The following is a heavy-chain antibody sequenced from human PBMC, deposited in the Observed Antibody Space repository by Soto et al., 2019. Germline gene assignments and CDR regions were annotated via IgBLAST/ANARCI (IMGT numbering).Heavy chain of an antibody. Sequence: SETLSLTCTVSGGSISTGGYYWSWIRQHPGKGLEWIGYIYYSGSSSYNLSLKGRLTVSVDTSKNQFSLKLSSVTAADTAVYYCASTRDYFDYWGQGILVTVSS. V-gene: IGHV4-31*03. CDR3: ASTRDYFDY. J-gene: IGHJ4*02. D-gene: IGHD1-1*01. CDR2: IYYSGSS. CDR1: GGSISTGGYY.